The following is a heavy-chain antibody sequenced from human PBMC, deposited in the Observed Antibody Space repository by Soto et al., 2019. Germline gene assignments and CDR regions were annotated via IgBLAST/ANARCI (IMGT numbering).Heavy chain of an antibody. J-gene: IGHJ6*02. V-gene: IGHV4-31*03. CDR2: IYYSGST. CDR3: ARVVYRTYYYYYGMDV. Sequence: PSETLSLTCTVSGGSISSGGYYWSWIRQHPGKGLEWIGYIYYSGSTYYNPSLKSRVTISVDTSKNQFSLELSSVTAADTAVYYCARVVYRTYYYYYGMDVWGQGTTVTVSS. CDR1: GGSISSGGYY. D-gene: IGHD2-2*01.